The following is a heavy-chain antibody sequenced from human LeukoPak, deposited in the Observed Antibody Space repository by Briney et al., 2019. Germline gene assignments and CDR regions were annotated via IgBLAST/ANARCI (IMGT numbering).Heavy chain of an antibody. CDR3: AREHYDSSGYYGY. J-gene: IGHJ4*02. CDR2: ISSSSSYT. CDR1: GFTFSDYY. Sequence: GGSLRLSCAASGFTFSDYYMSWIRQAPGKGLEWVSYISSSSSYTNYADSVKGRFTISRDNAENSLYLQMNSLRAEDTAVYYCAREHYDSSGYYGYWGQGTLVTVSS. D-gene: IGHD3-22*01. V-gene: IGHV3-11*06.